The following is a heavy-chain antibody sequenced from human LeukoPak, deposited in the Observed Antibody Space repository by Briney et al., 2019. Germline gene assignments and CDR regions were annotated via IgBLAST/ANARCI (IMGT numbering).Heavy chain of an antibody. CDR2: MNSDGSSI. CDR3: VPQENCSRTTCQFDY. CDR1: GFIFSTYW. Sequence: GGSLRLSCAASGFIFSTYWMHWVRQAPGKGLVWVSRMNSDGSSISYADSVKGRFTISRDNAKNTLYLQMNNLRPEDTAVYYCVPQENCSRTTCQFDYWGQGTLVTVSS. V-gene: IGHV3-74*01. D-gene: IGHD2-2*01. J-gene: IGHJ4*02.